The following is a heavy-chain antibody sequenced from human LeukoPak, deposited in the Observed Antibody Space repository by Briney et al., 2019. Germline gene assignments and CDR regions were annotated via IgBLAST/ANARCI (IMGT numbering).Heavy chain of an antibody. CDR3: ARDYYYDSSGYYSLTGYNWFDP. J-gene: IGHJ5*02. CDR2: ISAYNGNT. Sequence: GASVKVSCKASGGTFSSYAISWVRQAPGQGLEWMGWISAYNGNTNYAQKLQGRVTMTTDTSTSTAYMELRSLRSDDTAVYYCARDYYYDSSGYYSLTGYNWFDPWGQGTLVTVSS. CDR1: GGTFSSYA. D-gene: IGHD3-22*01. V-gene: IGHV1-18*01.